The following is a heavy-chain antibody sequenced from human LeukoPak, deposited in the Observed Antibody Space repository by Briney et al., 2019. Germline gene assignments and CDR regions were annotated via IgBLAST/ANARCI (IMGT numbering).Heavy chain of an antibody. CDR1: GFTVSSNY. CDR2: IYSSGST. Sequence: PGGSLRLSCTASGFTVSSNYMTWVRQAPGKGLEWVSVIYSSGSTYYADSVKGRFTISRDNSKNTLYLQMNSLRAEDTAVYYCARGGVVITTWYFDLWGRGTLVTVSS. V-gene: IGHV3-53*01. CDR3: ARGGVVITTWYFDL. D-gene: IGHD3-22*01. J-gene: IGHJ2*01.